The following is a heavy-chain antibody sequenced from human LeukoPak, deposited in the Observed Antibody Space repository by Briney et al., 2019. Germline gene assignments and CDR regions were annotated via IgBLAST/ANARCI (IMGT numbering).Heavy chain of an antibody. CDR1: GGSISSFY. D-gene: IGHD3-22*01. V-gene: IGHV4-59*12. Sequence: SETLSLTCTVSGGSISSFYWSWIRQPPGMGLEWIGYSRGNGDTNYNPSLKSRVTISVDTSKNQFSLKLSSVTAADTAVCYCARGSAGHRITMIVGRGAFDIWGQGTMVTVSS. CDR2: SRGNGDT. J-gene: IGHJ3*02. CDR3: ARGSAGHRITMIVGRGAFDI.